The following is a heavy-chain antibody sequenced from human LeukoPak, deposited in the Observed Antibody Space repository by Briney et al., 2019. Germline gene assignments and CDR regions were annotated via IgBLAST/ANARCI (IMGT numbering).Heavy chain of an antibody. CDR3: ARDIVSSSWYYFDY. CDR2: IKQDGSEK. Sequence: PGGPLRLSCAASGFTFSSYRMSWVPQAPGKGLEWVANIKQDGSEKYYVDSVKGRFTISRDNAKNSLYLQMNSLRAEDTAVYYCARDIVSSSWYYFDYWGQGTLVTVSS. J-gene: IGHJ4*02. CDR1: GFTFSSYR. D-gene: IGHD6-13*01. V-gene: IGHV3-7*01.